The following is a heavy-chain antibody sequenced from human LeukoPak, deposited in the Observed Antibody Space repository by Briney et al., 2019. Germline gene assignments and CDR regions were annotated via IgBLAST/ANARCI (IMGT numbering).Heavy chain of an antibody. V-gene: IGHV4-34*01. Sequence: SESLSLTCAVYGGSFSGYYWSWIRQPPGKGLEWIGEINHSGSTNYNPSLKSRVTISVDTSKNQFSLKLSSVTAADTAVYYCARASYSFYYFDYWGQGTLVTVSS. D-gene: IGHD2-21*01. CDR3: ARASYSFYYFDY. CDR2: INHSGST. J-gene: IGHJ4*02. CDR1: GGSFSGYY.